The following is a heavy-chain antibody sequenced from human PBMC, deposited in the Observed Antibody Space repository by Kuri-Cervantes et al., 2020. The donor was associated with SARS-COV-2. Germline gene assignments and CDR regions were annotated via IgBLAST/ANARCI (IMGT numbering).Heavy chain of an antibody. J-gene: IGHJ4*02. CDR1: GGSISSSSYY. CDR3: ASQAAKYCSSTSCYTGVFDY. Sequence: GSLRLSCTVSGGSISSSSYYWGWICQPPGKGLEWIGSIYYSGSTYYNPSLKSRVTISVDTSKNQFSLKLSAVTAADTAVYYCASQAAKYCSSTSCYTGVFDYWGQGTLVTVSS. CDR2: IYYSGST. V-gene: IGHV4-39*07. D-gene: IGHD2-2*02.